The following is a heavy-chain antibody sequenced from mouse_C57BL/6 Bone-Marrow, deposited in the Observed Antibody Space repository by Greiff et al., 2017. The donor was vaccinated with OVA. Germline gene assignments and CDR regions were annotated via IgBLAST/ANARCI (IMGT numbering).Heavy chain of an antibody. CDR1: GFTFNTYA. CDR3: VVSLYYYGSSYGWYFDV. Sequence: DVQLVESGGGLVQPKGSLKLSCAASGFTFNTYAMHWVRQAPGKGLEWVARIRSKSSNYATYYADSVKDRFTISRDDSQSMLYLQMNNLKTEDTAMYYCVVSLYYYGSSYGWYFDVWGTGTTVTVSS. CDR2: IRSKSSNYAT. D-gene: IGHD1-1*01. J-gene: IGHJ1*03. V-gene: IGHV10-3*01.